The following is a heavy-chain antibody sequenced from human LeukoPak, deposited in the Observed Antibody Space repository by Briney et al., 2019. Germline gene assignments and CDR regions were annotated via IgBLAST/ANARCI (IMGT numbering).Heavy chain of an antibody. CDR2: IWYDGSDK. Sequence: GRSLRLSCEASGFTFSTYGMHWVRQAPGKGLEWVAVIWYDGSDKNYADSVKGRFTISRDNSKNTLYLQMNSLRAEDTAVYYCARGGRTTWHGMDVWGQGTTVTVSS. V-gene: IGHV3-33*01. CDR3: ARGGRTTWHGMDV. CDR1: GFTFSTYG. D-gene: IGHD4-17*01. J-gene: IGHJ6*02.